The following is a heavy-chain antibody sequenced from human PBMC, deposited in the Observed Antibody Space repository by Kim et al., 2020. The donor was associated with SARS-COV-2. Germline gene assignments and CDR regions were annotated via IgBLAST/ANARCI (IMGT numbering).Heavy chain of an antibody. Sequence: SETLSLTCAVYGGSFSGYYWSWIRQPPGKGLEWIGEINHSGSTNYNPSLKSRVTISVDTSKNQFSLKLSSVTAADTAVYYCAIRGHGWDTAMVNYFDYWGQGTLVTVSS. J-gene: IGHJ4*02. CDR2: INHSGST. V-gene: IGHV4-34*01. CDR3: AIRGHGWDTAMVNYFDY. D-gene: IGHD5-18*01. CDR1: GGSFSGYY.